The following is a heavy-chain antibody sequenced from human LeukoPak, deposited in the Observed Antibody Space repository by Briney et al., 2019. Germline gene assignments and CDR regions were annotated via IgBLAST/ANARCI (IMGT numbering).Heavy chain of an antibody. J-gene: IGHJ5*02. CDR3: ARDMTGTTVFDP. D-gene: IGHD1-20*01. CDR1: GFTFSSYA. CDR2: ISGSGGST. V-gene: IGHV3-23*01. Sequence: GGSLRLSCAASGFTFSSYAMSWVRQAPGKGLEWVSAISGSGGSTYYADSVKGRFTISRDNAKNSLYLQMNSLRAEDTAVYYCARDMTGTTVFDPWGQGTLVTVSS.